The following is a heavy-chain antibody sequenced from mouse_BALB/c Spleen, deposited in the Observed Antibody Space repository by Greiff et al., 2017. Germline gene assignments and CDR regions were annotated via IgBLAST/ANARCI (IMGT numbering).Heavy chain of an antibody. CDR1: GYTFTSYW. D-gene: IGHD1-2*01. J-gene: IGHJ2*01. CDR3: TREVSTAGYYFDY. CDR2: IYPGNSDT. Sequence: VQLQQSGTVLARPGASVKMSCKASGYTFTSYWMHWVKQRPGQGLEWIGAIYPGNSDTSYNQKFKGKAKLTAVTSTSTAYMELSSLTNEDSAVYYCTREVSTAGYYFDYWGQGTTLTVSS. V-gene: IGHV1-5*01.